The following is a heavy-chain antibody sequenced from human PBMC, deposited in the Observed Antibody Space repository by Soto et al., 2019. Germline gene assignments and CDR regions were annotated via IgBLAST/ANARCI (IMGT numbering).Heavy chain of an antibody. CDR3: ARRARPDFYYMDV. J-gene: IGHJ6*03. V-gene: IGHV3-64*01. CDR1: GFTLSGYA. CDR2: ISSNGVGT. Sequence: EVQLAESGGGLAQPGGSLRLSCAASGFTLSGYAMDWVRQAPGKGLEYVSGISSNGVGTYYANSVQGRFTISRDNSKNTVYLQMGSLRPEDRAVYYCARRARPDFYYMDVWGKGTTVTFS. D-gene: IGHD6-6*01.